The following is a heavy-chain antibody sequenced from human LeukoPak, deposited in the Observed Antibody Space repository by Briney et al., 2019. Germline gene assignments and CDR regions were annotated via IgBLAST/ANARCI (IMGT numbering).Heavy chain of an antibody. V-gene: IGHV3-74*01. D-gene: IGHD3-10*01. CDR1: GFTFSGYW. CDR3: AREANLYGSGSYSFFDY. J-gene: IGHJ4*02. Sequence: GGSLRLSCAASGFTFSGYWMHWVRQAPGKGLVWVSRINSDGSSTSYADSVKGRFTISRDNAKNTLYLQMNSLRAEDTAVYYCAREANLYGSGSYSFFDYWGQGTLVTVSS. CDR2: INSDGSST.